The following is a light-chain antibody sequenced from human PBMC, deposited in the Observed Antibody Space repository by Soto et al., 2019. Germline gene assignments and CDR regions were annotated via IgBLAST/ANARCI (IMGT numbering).Light chain of an antibody. V-gene: IGLV2-23*02. CDR2: EVN. CDR1: SSDVGLYNL. J-gene: IGLJ3*02. Sequence: QSALTQPASVSGSPGQSITISCTGTSSDVGLYNLVSWYQQLPCKATKLIIYEVNERPSGISDRFSGSKSGNTASLTIFGLQDEDEADYYCCSYVGSSILMFGGGTKVTVL. CDR3: CSYVGSSILM.